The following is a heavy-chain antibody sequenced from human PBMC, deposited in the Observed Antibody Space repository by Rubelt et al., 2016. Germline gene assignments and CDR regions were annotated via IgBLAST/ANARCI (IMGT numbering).Heavy chain of an antibody. CDR2: INHSGST. CDR1: GGSISSYY. V-gene: IGHV4-59*08. D-gene: IGHD6-13*01. J-gene: IGHJ4*02. CDR3: ARHPGAATKVDY. Sequence: QVQLQESGPGLVKPSETLSLTCTVSGGSISSYYWSWIRQPPGKGLEWIGEINHSGSTIYNPSLPSRVTISVDTSKNQFSLKLSSVTAADTAVYYCARHPGAATKVDYWGQGTLVTVSS.